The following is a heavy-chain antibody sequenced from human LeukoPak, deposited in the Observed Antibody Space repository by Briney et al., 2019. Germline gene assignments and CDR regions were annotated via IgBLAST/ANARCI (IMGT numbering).Heavy chain of an antibody. CDR3: ARASYYYGSGSYYPTLYYYYYYGMDV. CDR2: ISAYNGNT. V-gene: IGHV1-18*01. D-gene: IGHD3-10*01. J-gene: IGHJ6*02. Sequence: GASVKVSCKASGYTFTSYGIIWVRQAPGQGLEWMGWISAYNGNTNYAQKLQGRVTMTTDTSTSTAYMELRSLRSDDTAVYYCARASYYYGSGSYYPTLYYYYYYGMDVWGQGTTVTVSS. CDR1: GYTFTSYG.